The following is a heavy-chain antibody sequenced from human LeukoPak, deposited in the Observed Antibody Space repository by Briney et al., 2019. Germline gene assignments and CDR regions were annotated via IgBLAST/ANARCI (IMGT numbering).Heavy chain of an antibody. J-gene: IGHJ4*02. D-gene: IGHD4-17*01. V-gene: IGHV3-9*01. CDR3: TKSRAPDYGDSPHYFDY. CDR2: ITWNSGSR. Sequence: GGSLRLSCAASGFTFGDYAMHWVRQAPGRGLEWVSGITWNSGSRGYVDSVKGRFTISRDNAENSLYLQMNSPRAEDTALYYCTKSRAPDYGDSPHYFDYWGQGTLVTVSS. CDR1: GFTFGDYA.